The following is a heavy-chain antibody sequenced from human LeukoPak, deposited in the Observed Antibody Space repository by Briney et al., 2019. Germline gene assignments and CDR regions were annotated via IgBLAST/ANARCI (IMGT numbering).Heavy chain of an antibody. D-gene: IGHD3-9*01. CDR3: ARAQRFYDILTGYWFNAFDI. CDR2: IYYSGST. Sequence: SETLSLTCTVSGGSISSSSYYWGWIRQPPGKGLEWIGSIYYSGSTYYNPSLKSRVTISVDTSKNQFSLKLSSVTAADTAVYYCARAQRFYDILTGYWFNAFDIWGQGTMVTVSS. V-gene: IGHV4-39*07. J-gene: IGHJ3*02. CDR1: GGSISSSSYY.